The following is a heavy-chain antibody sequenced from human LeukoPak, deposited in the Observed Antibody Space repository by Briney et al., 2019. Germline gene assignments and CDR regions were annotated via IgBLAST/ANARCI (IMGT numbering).Heavy chain of an antibody. V-gene: IGHV3-7*05. CDR3: TRWNNGWGFDY. D-gene: IGHD1/OR15-1a*01. Sequence: PGGSLRLSCAASGFTFSGFWMTWVRQAPGKGLEWLAHIKEDGTETYYVDSVKGRFTISRDNAKNSLYLQMSSLRAEDTAVYYCTRWNNGWGFDYWGQGTLVSVSS. CDR1: GFTFSGFW. CDR2: IKEDGTET. J-gene: IGHJ4*02.